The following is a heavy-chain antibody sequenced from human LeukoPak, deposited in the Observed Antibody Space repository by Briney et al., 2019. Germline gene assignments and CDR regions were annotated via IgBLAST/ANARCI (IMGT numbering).Heavy chain of an antibody. J-gene: IGHJ5*02. CDR3: VRARGSYIP. CDR1: GGSISSSSYY. Sequence: SETLSLTCTVSGGSISSSSYYWGWIRQPPGKGLEWIGRIYTSGSTNYNPSLKSRVTMSVDTSKNQFSLKLSSVTAADTAVCYCVRARGSYIPWGQGTLVTVSS. CDR2: IYTSGST. D-gene: IGHD1-26*01. V-gene: IGHV4-61*05.